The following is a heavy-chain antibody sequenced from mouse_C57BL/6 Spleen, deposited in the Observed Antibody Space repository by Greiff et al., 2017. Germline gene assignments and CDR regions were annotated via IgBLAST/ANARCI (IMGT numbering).Heavy chain of an antibody. CDR3: ARTEEDAYGNYDWFEY. CDR1: GFTFTEYT. J-gene: IGHJ3*01. CDR2: FYPGSGSI. Sequence: VQLQQSGAELVKPGASVKLSCKASGFTFTEYTIHWVKQRSGQGLEWIGWFYPGSGSIKYNAKFQDKATLTADTSSSTVYLELSRLTSEDSAVLFCARTEEDAYGNYDWFEYWGQGTLVTVSA. D-gene: IGHD2-1*01. V-gene: IGHV1-62-2*01.